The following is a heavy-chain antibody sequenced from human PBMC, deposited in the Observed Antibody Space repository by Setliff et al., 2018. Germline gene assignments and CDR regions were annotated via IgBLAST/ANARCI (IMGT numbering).Heavy chain of an antibody. Sequence: SETLSLTCTVSGGSISSHYWSWIRQPPGKGLEWIGYIYYSGSTNYNPSHKSRVTISVDTSKNQFSLKLSSVTAADTAVYFCATGDFYYYMVVWGKGTTVTVSS. CDR2: IYYSGST. V-gene: IGHV4-59*11. J-gene: IGHJ6*03. CDR3: ATGDFYYYMVV. CDR1: GGSISSHY.